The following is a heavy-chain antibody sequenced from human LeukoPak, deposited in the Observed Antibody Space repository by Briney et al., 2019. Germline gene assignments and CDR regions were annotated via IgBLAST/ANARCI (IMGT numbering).Heavy chain of an antibody. CDR1: GGSISSSNW. V-gene: IGHV4-4*02. CDR3: ARWSSGYYDAFDI. Sequence: SETLSLTCAVSGGSISSSNWWSWVRQPPGQGLEWIGEIYHSGSTNYNPSLKSRVTISVDTSKNQFSLKLSSVTAADTAVYYCARWSSGYYDAFDIWGQGTMVTIS. CDR2: IYHSGST. J-gene: IGHJ3*02. D-gene: IGHD3-22*01.